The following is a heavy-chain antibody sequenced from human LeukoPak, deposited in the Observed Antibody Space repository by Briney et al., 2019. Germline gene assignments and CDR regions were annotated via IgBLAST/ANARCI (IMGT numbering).Heavy chain of an antibody. CDR1: GFPFSNYA. D-gene: IGHD2-2*01. Sequence: GGSLRLSCAASGFPFSNYAMSWVRQAPGKGLEWVSAISNSGDYTYYADSGKGRCTISRDDFKNMVYLQMNTLRAEDTAVYYCAKQDIAVVPASFFFKTEFDFWGQEALVIVSS. V-gene: IGHV3-23*01. CDR2: ISNSGDYT. CDR3: AKQDIAVVPASFFFKTEFDF. J-gene: IGHJ4*02.